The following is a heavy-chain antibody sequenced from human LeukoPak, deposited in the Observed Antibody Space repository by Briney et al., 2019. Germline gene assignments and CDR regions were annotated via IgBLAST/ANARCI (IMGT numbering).Heavy chain of an antibody. J-gene: IGHJ4*02. CDR3: ARGRPVWFGGTAFDY. D-gene: IGHD3-10*01. CDR1: GFTFDDYG. V-gene: IGHV3-20*04. CDR2: INWNGGST. Sequence: PGGSLRLSCAASGFTFDDYGMSWVRQAPGKGLEWVSGINWNGGSTGYADSVKGRFTISRDNAKNSLYLQMNSLRAEDTALYYCARGRPVWFGGTAFDYWGQGTLVTVSS.